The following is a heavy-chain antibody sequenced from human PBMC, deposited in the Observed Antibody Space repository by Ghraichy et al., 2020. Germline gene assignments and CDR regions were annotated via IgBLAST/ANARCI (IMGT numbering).Heavy chain of an antibody. CDR3: ARNPSSSGDDY. Sequence: ASVKVSCKASGYTFTSYDIDWVRQATGQGLEWMGWMNPNSGNTGYAQKFQGRVTMTRNTSINTAYIELSSLRSEDTAVYYCARNPSSSGDDYWGQGTLVTVSS. J-gene: IGHJ4*02. D-gene: IGHD6-6*01. CDR1: GYTFTSYD. V-gene: IGHV1-8*01. CDR2: MNPNSGNT.